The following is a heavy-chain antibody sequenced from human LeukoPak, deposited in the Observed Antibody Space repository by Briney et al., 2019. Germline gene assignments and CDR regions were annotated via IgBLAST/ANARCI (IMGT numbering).Heavy chain of an antibody. CDR2: ISAYNGNT. V-gene: IGHV1-18*01. CDR1: GYTFTSYG. CDR3: AREGYIVATIFHLGPRNPTYYMDV. J-gene: IGHJ6*03. Sequence: ASVKVSCKASGYTFTSYGISWVRRAPGEGLEWMGWISAYNGNTNYAQKLQGRVTMTTDTSTSTAYMELRSLRSDDTAVYYCAREGYIVATIFHLGPRNPTYYMDVWGKGTTVTISS. D-gene: IGHD5-12*01.